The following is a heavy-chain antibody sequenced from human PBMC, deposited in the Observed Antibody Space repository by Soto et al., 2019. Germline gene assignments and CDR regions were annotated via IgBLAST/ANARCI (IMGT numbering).Heavy chain of an antibody. CDR2: IYDSGST. CDR3: AREGNLGRWIQPLDS. J-gene: IGHJ4*02. CDR1: GASVINDY. Sequence: PSETLSLTCTVTGASVINDYWNWIRQPPGKGLEWIGFIYDSGSTSYNSSLKSRVTISVDTSKNHFSLKLISVTTADTAVYFCAREGNLGRWIQPLDSWGQGTLVTVSS. V-gene: IGHV4-59*02. D-gene: IGHD2-2*03.